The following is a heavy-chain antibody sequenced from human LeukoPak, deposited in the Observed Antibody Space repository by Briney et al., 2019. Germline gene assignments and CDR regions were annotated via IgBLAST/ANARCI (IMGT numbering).Heavy chain of an antibody. D-gene: IGHD6-13*01. CDR3: ARSLSSTGYYYYGMDV. CDR1: GDSISRSHYY. CDR2: IYYTGST. V-gene: IGHV4-61*05. J-gene: IGHJ6*02. Sequence: PSETLSLTCTVSGDSISRSHYYWSWLRQPPGKGLEWIVYIYYTGSTDYNPSLKSRVTISLDTSKDQFSLKLSSVTAADTAVYYCARSLSSTGYYYYGMDVWGQGTTVTVSS.